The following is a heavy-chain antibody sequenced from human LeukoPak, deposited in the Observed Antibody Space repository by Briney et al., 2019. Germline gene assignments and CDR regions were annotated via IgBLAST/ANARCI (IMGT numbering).Heavy chain of an antibody. D-gene: IGHD3-3*01. J-gene: IGHJ4*02. CDR1: GFTFSSYG. V-gene: IGHV3-33*01. Sequence: GGSLRLSCAASGFTFSSYGMHWVRQAPGKGLEWVAVIWYDGSNKYYADSVKGRFTIPRDNSKNTLYLQMNSLGAEDTAVYYCARSRSGVPFDYWGQGTLVTVSS. CDR3: ARSRSGVPFDY. CDR2: IWYDGSNK.